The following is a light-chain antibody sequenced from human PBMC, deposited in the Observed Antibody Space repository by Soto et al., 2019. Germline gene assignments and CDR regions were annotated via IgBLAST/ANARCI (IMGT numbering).Light chain of an antibody. CDR3: QQYGSSPIT. V-gene: IGKV1-39*01. J-gene: IGKJ5*01. CDR2: AAS. CDR1: QSISSS. Sequence: DIQMTQSPSSLSASAGDRVTITCRASQSISSSLKWYQQKPGKAPKXLIYAASTLQSGVPSRFSGSGSGTDCTLTISRLEPEDVAVYFCQQYGSSPITLGQGTRLEIK.